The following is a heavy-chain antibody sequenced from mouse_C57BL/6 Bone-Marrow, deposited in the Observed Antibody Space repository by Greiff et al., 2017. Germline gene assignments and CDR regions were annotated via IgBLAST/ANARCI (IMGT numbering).Heavy chain of an antibody. D-gene: IGHD1-1*01. V-gene: IGHV5-6*01. CDR1: GFTFSSYG. J-gene: IGHJ1*03. CDR2: ISSGGSYT. CDR3: ARGPVLRRYPWYFDV. Sequence: DVLLVESGGDLVKPGGSLKLSCAASGFTFSSYGMSWVRQTPDKRLEWVATISSGGSYTYYPDSVKGRFTISRDNAKNTLYLQMSRLKAEDTATYYCARGPVLRRYPWYFDVGGRGTRVTVSA.